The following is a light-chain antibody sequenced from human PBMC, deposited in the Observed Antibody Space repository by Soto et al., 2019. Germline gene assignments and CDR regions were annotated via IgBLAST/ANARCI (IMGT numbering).Light chain of an antibody. CDR3: SSYTSSSTPRVL. V-gene: IGLV2-14*03. Sequence: QSVLTQPASVSGSPGQSITISRTGTSSDVGGYNYVSWYQQHPGKAPKLMIYDVSNRPSGVSNRFSGSKSGNTASLTISGLQAEDEADYYCSSYTSSSTPRVLFGGGTKLTVL. CDR1: SSDVGGYNY. J-gene: IGLJ2*01. CDR2: DVS.